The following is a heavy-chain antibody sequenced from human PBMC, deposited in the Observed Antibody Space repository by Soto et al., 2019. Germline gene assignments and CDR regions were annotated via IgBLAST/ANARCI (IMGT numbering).Heavy chain of an antibody. J-gene: IGHJ4*02. CDR3: YPHRGNLRY. CDR1: GFTFSSYW. V-gene: IGHV3-7*01. CDR2: IKQDGSAK. Sequence: EVPLEESGGGLVHPGGSLRLSCPASGFTFSSYWMSWVRQAPGKGLEWVANIKQDGSAKYYEDFVKGRFTISRDNAKNSLYLQMNSLRAEDTAVYYCYPHRGNLRYLGQGTLVTVSS.